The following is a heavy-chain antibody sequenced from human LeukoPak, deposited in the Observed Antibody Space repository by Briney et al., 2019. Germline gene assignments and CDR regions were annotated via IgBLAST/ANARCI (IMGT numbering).Heavy chain of an antibody. CDR3: ARDRGDWGFDF. CDR2: FYSGGST. Sequence: GGSLRLSCAASGFTVSSNYMSWVRQAPGKGLEWVSVFYSGGSTYYADSVKGRFTIPRDNSQNTLYLQMNSLRAEDTAVYYCARDRGDWGFDFWGQGTLVTVSS. V-gene: IGHV3-53*01. J-gene: IGHJ4*02. CDR1: GFTVSSNY. D-gene: IGHD3-10*01.